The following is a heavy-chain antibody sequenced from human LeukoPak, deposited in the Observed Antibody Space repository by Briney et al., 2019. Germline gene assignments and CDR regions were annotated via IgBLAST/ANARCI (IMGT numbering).Heavy chain of an antibody. V-gene: IGHV3-74*01. Sequence: PGGSLRLSCAASGFTFSNYWMHWVRQGPGKGLVWVSRINSDGRLTSYADSVKGRFTISRDNAKNTLYLQMNSLRAEDTAVYHCAKGSYYYDSADYFDYWGQGTLVTVSS. CDR1: GFTFSNYW. J-gene: IGHJ4*02. CDR2: INSDGRLT. D-gene: IGHD3-22*01. CDR3: AKGSYYYDSADYFDY.